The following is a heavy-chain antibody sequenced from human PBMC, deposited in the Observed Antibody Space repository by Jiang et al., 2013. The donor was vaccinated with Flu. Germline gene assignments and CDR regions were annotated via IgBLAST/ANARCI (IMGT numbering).Heavy chain of an antibody. J-gene: IGHJ4*02. CDR2: ISWNSGSI. Sequence: LEWVSGISWNSGSIGYADSVKGRFTISSDSAKNSLFLQMNSLRAEDTALYYCARGVVRTLYYFDYWGQGTLVTVSS. D-gene: IGHD2-15*01. V-gene: IGHV3-9*01. CDR3: ARGVVRTLYYFDY.